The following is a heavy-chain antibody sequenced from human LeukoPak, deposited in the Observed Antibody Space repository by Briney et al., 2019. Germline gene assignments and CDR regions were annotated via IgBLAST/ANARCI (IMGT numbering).Heavy chain of an antibody. J-gene: IGHJ2*01. CDR3: ARGYGGISDWYFNL. Sequence: GGSLRLSCAASGFTFSSFWMHWVRQAPGKGLVWVSRISTDGSPTTYADSVKGRFTISRDNAKNTLYLQMNSLRADDTAVYYCARGYGGISDWYFNLWGRGTLVIVSS. V-gene: IGHV3-74*01. D-gene: IGHD4-23*01. CDR2: ISTDGSPT. CDR1: GFTFSSFW.